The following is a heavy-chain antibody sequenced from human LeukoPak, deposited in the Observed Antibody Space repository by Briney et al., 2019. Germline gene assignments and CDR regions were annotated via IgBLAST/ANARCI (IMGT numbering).Heavy chain of an antibody. CDR1: GFTFSSYA. CDR3: AKDPAKHHCSGGSCYSGGFDY. D-gene: IGHD2-15*01. V-gene: IGHV3-23*01. J-gene: IGHJ4*02. CDR2: ISGSGGST. Sequence: PGGSLRPSCAASGFTFSSYAMSWVRQAPGKGLEWVSAISGSGGSTYYADSVKGRFTISRDNSKNTLYLQMNSLRAEDTAVYYCAKDPAKHHCSGGSCYSGGFDYWGQGTLVTVSS.